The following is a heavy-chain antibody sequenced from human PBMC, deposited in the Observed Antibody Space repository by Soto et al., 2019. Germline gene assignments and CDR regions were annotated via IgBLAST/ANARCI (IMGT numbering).Heavy chain of an antibody. V-gene: IGHV3-9*01. Sequence: EVQLVESGGGLVQPGRSLRLSCAASGFTFDDYAMHWVRQAPGKGLEWVSGISWNSGSIGYADSVKGRFTISRDNAKNSLYLQMNSLRAEDTALYYCAKAKRGGYGDLPRGIYFDYWGQGTLVTVSS. CDR3: AKAKRGGYGDLPRGIYFDY. D-gene: IGHD4-17*01. J-gene: IGHJ4*02. CDR2: ISWNSGSI. CDR1: GFTFDDYA.